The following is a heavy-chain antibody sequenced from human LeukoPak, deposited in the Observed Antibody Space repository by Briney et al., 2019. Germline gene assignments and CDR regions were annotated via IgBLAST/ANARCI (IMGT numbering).Heavy chain of an antibody. CDR3: ARVFARSGEISGSYFYY. D-gene: IGHD1-26*01. CDR2: IIPIFGRA. J-gene: IGHJ4*02. CDR1: GGTFSSYA. V-gene: IGHV1-69*05. Sequence: SVKVSCKASGGTFSSYAINWVRQAPGQGPEWMGGIIPIFGRANYAQKCQGRVTMTKDESTSTAYMELSSLRSEDTAVYYCARVFARSGEISGSYFYYWGQGTLVTVSS.